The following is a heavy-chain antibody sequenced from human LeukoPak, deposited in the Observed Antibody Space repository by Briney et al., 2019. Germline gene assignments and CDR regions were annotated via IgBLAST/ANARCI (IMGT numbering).Heavy chain of an antibody. CDR3: ARGDGGYLNPIDY. Sequence: SETLSLTCAVSGGSFSGYYWNWIRQPPGRGLEWIGEINHSGSTNYNPSLKSRVTISVDTSKNQFSLKLSSVTAADTAVYYCARGDGGYLNPIDYWGQGTLVTVSS. D-gene: IGHD5-18*01. V-gene: IGHV4-34*01. CDR2: INHSGST. CDR1: GGSFSGYY. J-gene: IGHJ4*02.